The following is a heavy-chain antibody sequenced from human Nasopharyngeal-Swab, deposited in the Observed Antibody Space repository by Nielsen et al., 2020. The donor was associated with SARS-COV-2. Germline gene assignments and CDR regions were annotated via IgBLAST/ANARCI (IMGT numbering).Heavy chain of an antibody. CDR1: GFTFSSYA. V-gene: IGHV3-53*01. CDR3: ARGGYSYGYYYYGMDV. CDR2: IYSGGST. Sequence: GESLKISCAASGFTFSSYAMSWVRQAPGKGLEWVSVIYSGGSTYYADSVKGRFTISRDNSKNTLYLQMNSLRAEDTAVYYCARGGYSYGYYYYGMDVWGQETTVTVSS. J-gene: IGHJ6*02. D-gene: IGHD5-18*01.